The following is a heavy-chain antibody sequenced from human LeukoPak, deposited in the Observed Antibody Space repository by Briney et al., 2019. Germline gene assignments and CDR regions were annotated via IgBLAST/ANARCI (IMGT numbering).Heavy chain of an antibody. V-gene: IGHV1-24*01. J-gene: IGHJ4*02. CDR1: GYSLSDLS. CDR2: FDSENNKM. D-gene: IGHD6-19*01. CDR3: ATDRVYRSSGRSWGFFDY. Sequence: GASVKVSCKISGYSLSDLSIHWVREAPGEGLEWMGGFDSENNKMVYSQKFQGRVTMTEDTSADTAYMELTSLRSEGTAAYCATDRVYRSSGRSWGFFDYWGQGTLVIVSS.